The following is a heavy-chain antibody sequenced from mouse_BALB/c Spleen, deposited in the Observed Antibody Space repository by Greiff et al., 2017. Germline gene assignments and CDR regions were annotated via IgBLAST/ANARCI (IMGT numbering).Heavy chain of an antibody. D-gene: IGHD2-4*01. J-gene: IGHJ2*01. CDR1: GFNIKDYY. Sequence: EVQLQQSGAELVRSGASVKLSCTASGFNIKDYYMHWVKQRPEQGLEWIGWIDPENGDTEYAPKFQGKATMTADTSSNTAYLQLSSLTSEDTAVYYCNAGIRDFDYWGQGTTLTVSS. CDR3: NAGIRDFDY. V-gene: IGHV14-4*02. CDR2: IDPENGDT.